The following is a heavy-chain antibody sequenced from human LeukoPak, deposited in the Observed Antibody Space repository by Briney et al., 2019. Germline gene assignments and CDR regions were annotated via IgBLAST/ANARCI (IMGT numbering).Heavy chain of an antibody. Sequence: SVKVSCKASGGTFSSYSITWVRQAPGQGLEWMGGIMPLFNTANYAQQFQGRVTITTDESTSTAYMELSSLRFEDTAMYYCARVDRYHYYLDVWGEGTTVTVSS. V-gene: IGHV1-69*05. CDR1: GGTFSSYS. CDR2: IMPLFNTA. J-gene: IGHJ6*03. CDR3: ARVDRYHYYLDV.